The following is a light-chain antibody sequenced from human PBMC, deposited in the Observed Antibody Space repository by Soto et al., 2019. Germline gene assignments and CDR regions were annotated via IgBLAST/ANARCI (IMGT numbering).Light chain of an antibody. CDR2: AAS. CDR1: RGISTW. V-gene: IGKV1D-12*01. CDR3: QQANSFPLT. Sequence: DLQMTQSPSSVSASVGDRVTITCRASRGISTWLAWYQQKPGKAPKLLIYAASSLQSGVPSRFSGSGSGADFSLTISSLQPEDSATYYCQQANSFPLTFGQGTRLEIK. J-gene: IGKJ5*01.